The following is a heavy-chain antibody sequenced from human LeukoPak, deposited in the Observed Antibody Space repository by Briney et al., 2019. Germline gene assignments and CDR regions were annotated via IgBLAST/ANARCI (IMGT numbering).Heavy chain of an antibody. D-gene: IGHD3-3*01. CDR3: AKGGGITIVGVALGYYYYMDV. V-gene: IGHV3-30*02. CDR1: GFTCSSYG. J-gene: IGHJ6*03. CDR2: IRYDGSNK. Sequence: GGSLRLSCAASGFTCSSYGMHWVRQAPGKGLEWVAFIRYDGSNKYYADSVKGRFTISRDNSKNTLYLQMNSLRAEDTAVYYCAKGGGITIVGVALGYYYYMDVWGKGTTVTVSS.